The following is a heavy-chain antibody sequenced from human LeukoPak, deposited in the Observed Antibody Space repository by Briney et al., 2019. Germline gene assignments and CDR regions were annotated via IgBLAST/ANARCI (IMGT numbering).Heavy chain of an antibody. Sequence: GSLRLSCAASGFTFSSYAMSWVRQAPGKGLEWVSAISGSGGSTYYADSVKGRFTISRDNSKNTLYLQMNSLRAEDTAVYYCAKDYSSGWEQISYYFDYWGQGTLVTVPS. CDR2: ISGSGGST. V-gene: IGHV3-23*01. J-gene: IGHJ4*02. D-gene: IGHD6-19*01. CDR1: GFTFSSYA. CDR3: AKDYSSGWEQISYYFDY.